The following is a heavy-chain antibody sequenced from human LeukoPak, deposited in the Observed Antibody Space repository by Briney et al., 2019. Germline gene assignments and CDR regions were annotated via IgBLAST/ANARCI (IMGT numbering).Heavy chain of an antibody. D-gene: IGHD6-6*01. Sequence: PGGSLRLSCAASGFTFSSYEMNWVRQAPGKGLEWVSYISNGGSTKYYADSVKGRFTISRDNAKNSLYLQMNSLRAEDTAVYYCARDQSIAAPTLRFDPWGQGTLVTVSS. CDR1: GFTFSSYE. V-gene: IGHV3-48*03. J-gene: IGHJ5*02. CDR3: ARDQSIAAPTLRFDP. CDR2: ISNGGSTK.